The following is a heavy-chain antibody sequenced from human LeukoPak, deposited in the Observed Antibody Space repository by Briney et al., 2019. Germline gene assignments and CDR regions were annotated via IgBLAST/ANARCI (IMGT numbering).Heavy chain of an antibody. CDR3: ARLSVAVTPATRYNWFDP. CDR2: ISGSGGST. Sequence: GGSLRLSCAASGFTFSSYAMSWVRQAPGKGLEWVSAISGSGGSTYYADSVKGRFTISRDNSKNTLYLQMNSLRAEDTAVYYCARLSVAVTPATRYNWFDPWGQGTLVSVSS. J-gene: IGHJ5*02. V-gene: IGHV3-23*01. D-gene: IGHD4-23*01. CDR1: GFTFSSYA.